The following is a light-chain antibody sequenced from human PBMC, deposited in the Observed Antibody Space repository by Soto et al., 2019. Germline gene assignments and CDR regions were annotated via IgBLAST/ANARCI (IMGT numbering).Light chain of an antibody. V-gene: IGLV2-14*01. CDR1: SSDVGGYNY. J-gene: IGLJ1*01. Sequence: QSALTQPASVSGSPGQSITISCTGTSSDVGGYNYVSWYQQHPGKAPKLMIYEVSNRPSGVSNRFSGSKSGNTASLPISGLQAEDEADYYCSSYTSSSTYVFGTGTKRTVL. CDR2: EVS. CDR3: SSYTSSSTYV.